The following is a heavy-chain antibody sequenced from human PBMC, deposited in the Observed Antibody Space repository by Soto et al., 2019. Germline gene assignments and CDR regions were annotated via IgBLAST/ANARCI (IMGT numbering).Heavy chain of an antibody. D-gene: IGHD6-19*01. J-gene: IGHJ4*02. CDR2: INHSGST. CDR3: ARGPGIAVAGSDY. Sequence: QVQLQQWGAVLLKPSETLSLTFAVYGGSFSGYYWSWIRQPPGKGLEWIGEINHSGSTNYNPSLKSRVTISVDTSKHQLSLKLSSVTAADTAVYYCARGPGIAVAGSDYWGQGTLVTVSS. V-gene: IGHV4-34*01. CDR1: GGSFSGYY.